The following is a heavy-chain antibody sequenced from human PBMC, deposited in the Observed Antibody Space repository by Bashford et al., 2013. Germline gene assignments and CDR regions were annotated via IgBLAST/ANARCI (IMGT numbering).Heavy chain of an antibody. CDR3: AREKGGAFDV. CDR2: IYTSEST. Sequence: RPLLYSSETLSLTCTVSGVSISSYYWSWIRQPAGKGLEWIGHIYTSESTNYNPSLKSRITMSVDTSKNQFSLKLRSVTAADTAVYYCAREKGGAFDVWGQGTMVTVSS. D-gene: IGHD1-26*01. CDR1: GVSISSYY. J-gene: IGHJ3*01. V-gene: IGHV4-4*07.